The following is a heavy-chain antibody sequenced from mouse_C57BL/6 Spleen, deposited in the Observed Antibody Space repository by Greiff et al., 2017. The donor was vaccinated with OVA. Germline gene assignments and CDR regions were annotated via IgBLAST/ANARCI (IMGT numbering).Heavy chain of an antibody. V-gene: IGHV3-6*01. J-gene: IGHJ3*01. CDR1: GYSITSGYY. CDR2: ISYDGSN. CDR3: ATQKLWFAY. Sequence: ESGPGLVKPSQSLSLTCSVTGYSITSGYYWNWIRQFPGNKLEWMGYISYDGSNNYNPSLKNRISITRDTSKNQFFLKLNSVTTEDTATYYCATQKLWFAYWGQGTLVTVSA.